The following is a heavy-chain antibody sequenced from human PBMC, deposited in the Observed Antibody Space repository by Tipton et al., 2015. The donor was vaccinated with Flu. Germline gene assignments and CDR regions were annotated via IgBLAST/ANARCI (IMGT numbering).Heavy chain of an antibody. V-gene: IGHV1-2*04. J-gene: IGHJ3*02. CDR2: INPNSGGT. Sequence: QVQLVQSGAEVKKPGASVKVSCKASGYTFTGYYMHWVRQAPGQGLEWMGWINPNSGGTNYAQKFQGWVTMTRDTSISTAYMELSSLRSEDTAVYYCAREEGLTGVVPPGDAFDIWGQGTMVTVSS. CDR1: GYTFTGYY. D-gene: IGHD2-15*01. CDR3: AREEGLTGVVPPGDAFDI.